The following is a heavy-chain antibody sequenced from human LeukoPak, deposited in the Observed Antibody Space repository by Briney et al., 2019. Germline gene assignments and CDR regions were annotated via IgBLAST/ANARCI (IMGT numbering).Heavy chain of an antibody. V-gene: IGHV1-69*10. CDR1: GYTFTSYD. J-gene: IGHJ6*02. D-gene: IGHD5-18*01. CDR3: ARDLTGYSYGYDYYGMDV. Sequence: ASVKVSCKASGYTFTSYDISWVRQAPGQGLANYAQKFQGRVTITADKSTSTAYMELSSLRSEDTAVYYCARDLTGYSYGYDYYGMDVWGQGTTVTVSS.